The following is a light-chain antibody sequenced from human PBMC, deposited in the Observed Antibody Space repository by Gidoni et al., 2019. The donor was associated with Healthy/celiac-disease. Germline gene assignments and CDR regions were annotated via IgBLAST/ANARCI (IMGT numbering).Light chain of an antibody. CDR3: HQYYRTPRT. CDR1: QSVLYSSNNKNY. J-gene: IGKJ1*01. V-gene: IGKV4-1*01. Sequence: DIVMTQSPDYLAVSLGERATINCKSSQSVLYSSNNKNYLAWYQQKPGQPPKLLIYWASTRESGVPDRFSGSGSGTDFTLTISSLQAEDVAVYYCHQYYRTPRTFGQGTKVEIK. CDR2: WAS.